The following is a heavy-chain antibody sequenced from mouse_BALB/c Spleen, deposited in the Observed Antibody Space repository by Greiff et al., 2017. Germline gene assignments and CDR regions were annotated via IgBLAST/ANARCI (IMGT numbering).Heavy chain of an antibody. CDR2: IRLKSNNYAT. CDR3: TMGRDYFDY. J-gene: IGHJ2*01. V-gene: IGHV6-6*02. Sequence: EVKLEESGGGLVQPGGSMKLSCVASGFTFSNYWMNWVRQSPEKGLEWVAEIRLKSNNYATHYAESVKGRFTISRDDSKSSVYLQMNNLRAEDTGIYYCTMGRDYFDYWGQGTTLTVSS. D-gene: IGHD2-3*01. CDR1: GFTFSNYW.